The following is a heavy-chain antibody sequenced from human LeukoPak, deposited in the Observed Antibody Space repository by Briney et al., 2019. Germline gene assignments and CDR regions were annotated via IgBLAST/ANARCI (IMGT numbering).Heavy chain of an antibody. Sequence: PSETLSLTCTVSGYSISSGYYWGWIRQPPGKGLEWIGSIYHSGSTYYNPSLKSRVTISVDTSKNQFSLKLSSVTAADTAVYYCARDREINWFDPWGQGTLVTVSS. CDR3: ARDREINWFDP. CDR1: GYSISSGYY. J-gene: IGHJ5*02. V-gene: IGHV4-38-2*02. CDR2: IYHSGST. D-gene: IGHD1-26*01.